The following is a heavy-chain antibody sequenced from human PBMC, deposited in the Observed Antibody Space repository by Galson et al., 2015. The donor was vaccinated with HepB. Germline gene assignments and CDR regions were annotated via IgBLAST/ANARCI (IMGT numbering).Heavy chain of an antibody. CDR2: INPSGGST. Sequence: SVKVSCKASGYTFTSYYMHWVRQAPGQGLEWMGIINPSGGSTSYAQKFQGRVTMTRDTSTSTVYMELSSLRSEDTAVYYCARDLSSSSYYYYGMDVWGQGTTVTVSS. CDR1: GYTFTSYY. D-gene: IGHD6-6*01. V-gene: IGHV1-46*01. CDR3: ARDLSSSSYYYYGMDV. J-gene: IGHJ6*02.